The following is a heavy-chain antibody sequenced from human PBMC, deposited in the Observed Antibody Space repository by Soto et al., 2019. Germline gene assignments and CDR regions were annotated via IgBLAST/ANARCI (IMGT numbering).Heavy chain of an antibody. CDR2: LPQSGGT. CDR3: AREDSYGWSGERLDV. Sequence: SQTVFRTCAVVGDSLRGQSWNWIRQSPGKGLQWLGELPQSGGTNYNPSLKSRAPISDDKSKNQFSLTLPSLTAADTAVYYCAREDSYGWSGERLDVWGQGPTV. V-gene: IGHV4-34*01. J-gene: IGHJ6*02. D-gene: IGHD6-19*01. CDR1: GDSLRGQS.